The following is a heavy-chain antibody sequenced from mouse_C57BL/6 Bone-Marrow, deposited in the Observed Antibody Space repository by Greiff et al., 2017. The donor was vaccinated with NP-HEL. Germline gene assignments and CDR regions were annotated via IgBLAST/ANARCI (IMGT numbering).Heavy chain of an antibody. Sequence: VQLQQPGAELVMPGASVKLSCKASGYTFTSYWMHWVKQRPGQGLEWIGEIDPSDSYTNYNQKFKGKATLTVDTSSSTAYMQLSSLTSEDSAVYYCARDYDYDRAYWGQGTLVTVSA. D-gene: IGHD2-4*01. CDR3: ARDYDYDRAY. J-gene: IGHJ3*01. CDR2: IDPSDSYT. V-gene: IGHV1-69*01. CDR1: GYTFTSYW.